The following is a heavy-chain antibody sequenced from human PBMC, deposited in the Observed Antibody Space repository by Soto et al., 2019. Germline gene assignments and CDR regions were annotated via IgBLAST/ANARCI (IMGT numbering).Heavy chain of an antibody. D-gene: IGHD3-3*01. CDR3: AKEGGMCISTSCRAYDFWSGYWGMDV. CDR2: ISGSGGST. J-gene: IGHJ6*04. CDR1: GFTFSSYA. Sequence: GGSLRLSCAASGFTFSSYAMSWVRQAPGKGLEWVSAISGSGGSTYYADSVKGRFTISRDNSKNTLYLQMNSLRAEDTAVHYCAKEGGMCISTSCRAYDFWSGYWGMDVWGKGTTVTVSS. V-gene: IGHV3-23*01.